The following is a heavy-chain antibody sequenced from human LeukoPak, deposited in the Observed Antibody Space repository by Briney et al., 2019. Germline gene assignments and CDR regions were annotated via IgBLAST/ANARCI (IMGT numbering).Heavy chain of an antibody. CDR2: IYSSGKT. J-gene: IGHJ4*02. CDR3: ARGDYGGNSCDY. CDR1: GGSISTYH. Sequence: SETLSLTCTVSGGSISTYHWSWIRQPPGKGLESIGYIYSSGKTYYNPSLKSRVTISLDTSKNQFSLNLNSVTAADTAVYYCARGDYGGNSCDYWGQGTLVTVSS. V-gene: IGHV4-59*01. D-gene: IGHD4-23*01.